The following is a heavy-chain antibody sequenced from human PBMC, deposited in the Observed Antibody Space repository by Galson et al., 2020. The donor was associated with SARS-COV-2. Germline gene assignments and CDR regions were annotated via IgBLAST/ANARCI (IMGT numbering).Heavy chain of an antibody. D-gene: IGHD3-22*01. J-gene: IGHJ5*02. CDR1: GDSSGSYY. V-gene: IGHV4-4*07. CDR2: IYTSGRT. CDR3: ARENYFDSSGYYRIYNWFDP. Sequence: PSETLSLTCTVSGDSSGSYYWSWIRQPAGKGLEWIGRIYTSGRTSYNPSLKSRVTMSVDTSKTQFSLKLTSVTAADTAVYYCARENYFDSSGYYRIYNWFDPWGQGTLVTVSS.